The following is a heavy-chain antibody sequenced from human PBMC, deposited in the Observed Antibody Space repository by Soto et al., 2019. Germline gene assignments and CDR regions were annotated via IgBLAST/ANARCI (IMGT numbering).Heavy chain of an antibody. CDR2: IYYSGST. Sequence: PSETLSLTCTVAGGSISSYYWSWIRQHPGKGLEWIGYIYYSGSTNYNPSLKSRVTISVDTSKNQFSLKLSSVTAADTAVYYCASHILRYFDWSTDYWGQGTLVTVSS. CDR1: GGSISSYY. J-gene: IGHJ4*02. CDR3: ASHILRYFDWSTDY. D-gene: IGHD3-9*01. V-gene: IGHV4-59*08.